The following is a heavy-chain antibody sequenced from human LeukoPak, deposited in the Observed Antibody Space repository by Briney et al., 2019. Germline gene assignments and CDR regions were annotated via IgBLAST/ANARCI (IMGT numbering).Heavy chain of an antibody. CDR1: GGSFGGYY. D-gene: IGHD1-26*01. J-gene: IGHJ4*02. CDR3: ARLNNRYSGSYGTS. V-gene: IGHV4-34*01. Sequence: KPSETLSLTCAVYGGSFGGYYWSWIRQPPGKGLEWIGEINHSGSTNYNPSLKSRVTISVDTSKNQFSLKLSSVTAADTAVYYCARLNNRYSGSYGTSWGQGTLVTVSS. CDR2: INHSGST.